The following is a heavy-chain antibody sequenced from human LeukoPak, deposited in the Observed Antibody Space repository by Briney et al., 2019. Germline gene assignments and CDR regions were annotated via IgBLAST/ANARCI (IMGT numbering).Heavy chain of an antibody. CDR1: GVTYSNYE. CDR2: MSSSGNTI. D-gene: IGHD4/OR15-4a*01. V-gene: IGHV3-48*03. CDR3: ASNVGTRRRYPVLMDV. J-gene: IGHJ6*02. Sequence: GGSLRLSCVDSGVTYSNYEMKWVRHARGKGLEWVSYMSSSGNTIYYTNSVKGRYPMFRDNDKNPLYQQKNSLRDEDTAVYYCASNVGTRRRYPVLMDVWGQGTTVTVSS.